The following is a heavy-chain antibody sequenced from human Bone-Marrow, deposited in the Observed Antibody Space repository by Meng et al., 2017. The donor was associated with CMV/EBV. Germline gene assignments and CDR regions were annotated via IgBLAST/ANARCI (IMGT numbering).Heavy chain of an antibody. CDR1: GFTFDDYT. D-gene: IGHD6-6*01. V-gene: IGHV3-43*01. CDR3: AKDGRGSSGAYYFDY. Sequence: GESLKISCAASGFTFDDYTMHWVRQAPGKGLEWVSLISWDGVSTYYADSVKGRFTISRGNSKTSLYLQMNSLRTEDTALYYCAKDGRGSSGAYYFDYWGQGPLVTVSS. CDR2: ISWDGVST. J-gene: IGHJ4*02.